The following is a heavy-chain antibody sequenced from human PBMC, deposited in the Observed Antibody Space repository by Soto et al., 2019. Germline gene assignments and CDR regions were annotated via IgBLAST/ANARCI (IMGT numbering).Heavy chain of an antibody. Sequence: EVQLLESGGGLVQPGGSLRISCAASGFTFSNYVMSWVRQAPGKGLEWVSLISGSGGGTYHVDSVKGRFTISRDNSKNTLFLQMNSLRAEDTAVYYCARILDHSSSWYGYWGQGTLVTVSS. V-gene: IGHV3-23*01. CDR3: ARILDHSSSWYGY. D-gene: IGHD6-13*01. CDR2: ISGSGGGT. CDR1: GFTFSNYV. J-gene: IGHJ4*02.